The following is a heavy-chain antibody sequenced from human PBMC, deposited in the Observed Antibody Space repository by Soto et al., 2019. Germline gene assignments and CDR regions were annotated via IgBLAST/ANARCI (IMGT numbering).Heavy chain of an antibody. V-gene: IGHV1-3*01. CDR1: GYTFTKYA. J-gene: IGHJ5*02. CDR2: INGGNGNT. Sequence: QVQLVQSGTEVKKPGASVKVSCKASGYTFTKYAMHWVRQAPGQRLEWMGWINGGNGNTEYSQKFQGRVTITRDTSASTAYMELSSLRSEDTAVYYCARGEGYCSGGRCYRWFGPWGQGTLVTVSS. CDR3: ARGEGYCSGGRCYRWFGP. D-gene: IGHD2-15*01.